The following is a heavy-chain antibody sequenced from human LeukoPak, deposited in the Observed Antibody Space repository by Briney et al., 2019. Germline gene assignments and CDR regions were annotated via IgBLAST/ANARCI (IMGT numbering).Heavy chain of an antibody. CDR3: ARGKNWNDLTFDY. D-gene: IGHD1-1*01. CDR1: GGTFSSYA. Sequence: SVKVSFTGSGGTFSSYAISWVRQAPGQGLDWMGGIIPIFGTANYAQKFQGRVTITADKSTSTAYMELSSLRSEDTAVYYCARGKNWNDLTFDYWGQGTLVTVSS. CDR2: IIPIFGTA. J-gene: IGHJ4*02. V-gene: IGHV1-69*06.